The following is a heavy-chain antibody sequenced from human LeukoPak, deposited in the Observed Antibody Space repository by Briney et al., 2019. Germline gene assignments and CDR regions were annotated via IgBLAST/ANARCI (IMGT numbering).Heavy chain of an antibody. CDR1: GFTLSIYR. V-gene: IGHV3-7*01. J-gene: IGHJ3*01. Sequence: GGPLTLSCAAWGFTLSIYRMSWLRPPPGKGPEFVANLKEGGSEERHVDQVKGRFTISRVNATNSVSLQMNSLRADDTVVYYCVREPGYSEFDVWGQGAMVIVSS. D-gene: IGHD4-11*01. CDR2: LKEGGSEE. CDR3: VREPGYSEFDV.